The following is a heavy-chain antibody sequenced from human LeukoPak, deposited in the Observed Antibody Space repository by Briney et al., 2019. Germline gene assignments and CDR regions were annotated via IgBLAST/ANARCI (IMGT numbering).Heavy chain of an antibody. D-gene: IGHD3-16*01. J-gene: IGHJ4*02. CDR1: EKSLIYHW. Sequence: GESLKISCQGFEKSLIYHWISWVRQMPGKGLEWMGKITLSDSSATYSPSFQGHVTILIDKSIDTAYLEWSNLKASDTAMYYCTWGISSTKIDYWGQGTVVTVSS. CDR2: ITLSDSSA. V-gene: IGHV5-10-1*01. CDR3: TWGISSTKIDY.